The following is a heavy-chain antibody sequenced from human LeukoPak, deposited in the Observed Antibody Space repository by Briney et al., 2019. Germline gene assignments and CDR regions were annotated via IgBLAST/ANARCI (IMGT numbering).Heavy chain of an antibody. CDR3: TRSNYDILTGYHYNWFDP. Sequence: SETLSLTCTVSGGSISSYYWSWIRQPPGKGLEWIGYIYYSGTTNYNPSLKSRVTISVDTSKNQFSPKLSSVTAADTAVYYCTRSNYDILTGYHYNWFDPWGQGTLVTVSS. V-gene: IGHV4-59*08. D-gene: IGHD3-9*01. J-gene: IGHJ5*02. CDR2: IYYSGTT. CDR1: GGSISSYY.